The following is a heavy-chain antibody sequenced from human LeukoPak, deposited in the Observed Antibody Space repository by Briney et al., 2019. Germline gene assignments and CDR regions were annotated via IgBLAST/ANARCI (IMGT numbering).Heavy chain of an antibody. CDR1: GDSVSSNTPA. Sequence: SQTLSLTCAISGDSVSSNTPAWTWIRQSPSRGLEWLGRTYYRSKWYNDYAVSVRSRITINPDTAKNQFSLQLNPVTPEDTAVYYWARQQRGAFDYWGQGTLVTVSS. D-gene: IGHD6-13*01. J-gene: IGHJ4*02. CDR2: TYYRSKWYN. V-gene: IGHV6-1*01. CDR3: ARQQRGAFDY.